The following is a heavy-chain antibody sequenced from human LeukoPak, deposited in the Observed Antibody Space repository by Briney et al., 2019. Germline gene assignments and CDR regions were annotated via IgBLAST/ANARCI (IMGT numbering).Heavy chain of an antibody. CDR1: GYTFTGYY. J-gene: IGHJ5*02. D-gene: IGHD5-18*01. CDR2: INPNSGGT. Sequence: GSVKVSCKASGYTFTGYYMHWVRQAPGQGLEWMGWINPNSGGTNYAQKFQGRVTMTRDTSISTAYMELSRLRSDDTAVYYCARGGLHQWSGWFDPWGQGTLVTVSS. CDR3: ARGGLHQWSGWFDP. V-gene: IGHV1-2*02.